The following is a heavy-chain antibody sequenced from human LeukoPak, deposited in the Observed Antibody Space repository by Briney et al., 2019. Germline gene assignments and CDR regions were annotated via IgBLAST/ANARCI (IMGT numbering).Heavy chain of an antibody. V-gene: IGHV3-33*01. J-gene: IGHJ5*02. CDR2: IWYDGSNK. Sequence: QPGRSLRLSCAASGFTFSSYGMHWVRQAPGKGLEWVAVIWYDGSNKYYADSVKGRFTISRDNSKNTLYLQMNSLRAEDTAVYYCARDRVHMTTVVTPVYWFDPWGQGTLVTVSS. CDR3: ARDRVHMTTVVTPVYWFDP. CDR1: GFTFSSYG. D-gene: IGHD4-23*01.